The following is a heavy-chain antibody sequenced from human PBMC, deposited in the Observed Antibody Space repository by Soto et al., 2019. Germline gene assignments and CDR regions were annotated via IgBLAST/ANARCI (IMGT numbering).Heavy chain of an antibody. CDR3: ARVPRIVVGAYPFDY. Sequence: ASVKVSCKASGGTFSSYAISWVRQAPGQGLEWMGGIIPIFGTANYAQKFQGRVTITADESTSTAYMELSSLRSEDTAVYYCARVPRIVVGAYPFDYWGQGTLVTVSS. V-gene: IGHV1-69*01. CDR2: IIPIFGTA. CDR1: GGTFSSYA. J-gene: IGHJ4*02. D-gene: IGHD1-26*01.